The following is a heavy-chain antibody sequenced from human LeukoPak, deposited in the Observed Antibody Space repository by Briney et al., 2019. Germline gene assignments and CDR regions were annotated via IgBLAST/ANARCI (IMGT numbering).Heavy chain of an antibody. V-gene: IGHV4-61*02. CDR3: ARDNWAFGEPY. Sequence: SETLSLTCTVSGGSISSGSYYWSWIRQPAGKGLEWIGRIYTSGSTNYNPSLKSRVTISVDTSKNQFSLKLSSVTAADTAVYYCARDNWAFGEPYWGQGTLVTVSS. J-gene: IGHJ4*02. CDR2: IYTSGST. CDR1: GGSISSGSYY. D-gene: IGHD3-10*01.